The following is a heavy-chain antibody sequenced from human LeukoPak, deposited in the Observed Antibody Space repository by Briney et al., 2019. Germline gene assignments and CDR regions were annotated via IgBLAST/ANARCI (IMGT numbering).Heavy chain of an antibody. J-gene: IGHJ4*02. CDR1: GGTFSSYA. Sequence: SAKVSCKASGGTFSSYAISWVRQAPGQGLEWMGRIIPILGIANCAQKFQGRVTITADKSTSTAYMELSSLRSEDTAVYYCAREMVGATYYFDYWGQGTLVTVSS. V-gene: IGHV1-69*04. D-gene: IGHD1-26*01. CDR3: AREMVGATYYFDY. CDR2: IIPILGIA.